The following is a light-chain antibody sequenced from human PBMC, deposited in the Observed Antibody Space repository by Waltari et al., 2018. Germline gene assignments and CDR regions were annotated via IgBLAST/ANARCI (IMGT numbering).Light chain of an antibody. V-gene: IGLV2-23*01. CDR1: SSGVGTYNL. CDR2: EGN. J-gene: IGLJ3*02. CDR3: SSYTGTTTPRV. Sequence: QSALTQPASVSGSPGQSIIISCTETSSGVGTYNLVSWYHQHPGKAPNVIIYEGNKRPSEVSNRFCGSRCGNTASLTISGLQAEDEADYYCSSYTGTTTPRVFGGGTKLTVL.